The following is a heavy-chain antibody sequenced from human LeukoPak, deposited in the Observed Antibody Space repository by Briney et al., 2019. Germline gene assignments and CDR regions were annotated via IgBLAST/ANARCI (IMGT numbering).Heavy chain of an antibody. CDR2: IYTSGST. CDR3: AREAAAGTFYFDY. J-gene: IGHJ4*02. D-gene: IGHD6-13*01. CDR1: GDSISNYY. V-gene: IGHV4-4*07. Sequence: PSETLSLTCILSGDSISNYYWSWIRQPAGKGREWIGRIYTSGSTNYNPSLKRRVTMSADTSKNQFSLKLSSVTAADTAVYYCAREAAAGTFYFDYWGQGTLVTVSS.